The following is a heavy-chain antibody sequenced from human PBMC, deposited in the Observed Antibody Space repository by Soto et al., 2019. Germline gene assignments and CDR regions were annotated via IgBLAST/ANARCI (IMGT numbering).Heavy chain of an antibody. D-gene: IGHD2-15*01. V-gene: IGHV1-3*01. CDR1: GYIFSRYG. J-gene: IGHJ4*02. CDR2: INAGNGNT. CDR3: ARDILFDY. Sequence: ASVKVSCKGSGYIFSRYGISWVRQAPGQRLEWMGWINAGNGNTKYSQKFQGRVTITRDTSASTAYMELSSLRSEDTAVYYCARDILFDYWGQGTLVTVSS.